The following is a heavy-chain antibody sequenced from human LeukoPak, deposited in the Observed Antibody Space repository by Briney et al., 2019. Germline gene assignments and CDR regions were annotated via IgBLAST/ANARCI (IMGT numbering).Heavy chain of an antibody. V-gene: IGHV3-7*05. Sequence: GGSLRLSCAGSGFTFSSYWMSWVRQAPGKGREWVANIKHDGSEKYYGDSVKGRFTISRDNARNSLYLQMNSLRAEDTAMYYCARFITVVTSGAFDIWGQGTMVTVSS. J-gene: IGHJ3*02. CDR1: GFTFSSYW. CDR3: ARFITVVTSGAFDI. CDR2: IKHDGSEK. D-gene: IGHD4-23*01.